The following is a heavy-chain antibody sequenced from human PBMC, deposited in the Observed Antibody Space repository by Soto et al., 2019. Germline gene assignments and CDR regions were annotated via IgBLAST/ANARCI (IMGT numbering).Heavy chain of an antibody. V-gene: IGHV7-4-1*01. CDR3: ARDLSAAAGYNWFDP. J-gene: IGHJ5*02. CDR1: GYTITSYA. D-gene: IGHD6-13*01. CDR2: INTNTGNP. Sequence: ASVKVSCKASGYTITSYAMNWVRQAPGQGLEWMGWINTNTGNPTYAQGFTGRFVFSLDTSVSTAYLQICSLKAEDTAVYYCARDLSAAAGYNWFDPWGQGTLVTVS.